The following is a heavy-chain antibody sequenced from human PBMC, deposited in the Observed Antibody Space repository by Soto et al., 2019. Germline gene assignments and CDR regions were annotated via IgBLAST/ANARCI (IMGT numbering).Heavy chain of an antibody. CDR2: ISWNSGSI. CDR1: GFTFDDYA. Sequence: EVQLVESGGGLVQPGRSLRLSCAASGFTFDDYAMHWVRQAPGKGLEWVSGISWNSGSIGYADSVKGRFTISRDNAKNSLYLQMNSLRAEDTALYYCAKSGGYYDFWSGYYIPSYYYYYYMDVWGKGTTVTVSS. J-gene: IGHJ6*03. D-gene: IGHD3-3*01. CDR3: AKSGGYYDFWSGYYIPSYYYYYYMDV. V-gene: IGHV3-9*01.